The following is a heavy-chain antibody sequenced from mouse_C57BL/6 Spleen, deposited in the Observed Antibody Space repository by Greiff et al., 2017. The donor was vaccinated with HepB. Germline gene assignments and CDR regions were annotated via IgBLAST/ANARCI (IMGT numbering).Heavy chain of an antibody. J-gene: IGHJ3*01. CDR2: IDPENGDT. D-gene: IGHD1-1*01. V-gene: IGHV14-4*01. CDR1: GFNIKDDY. CDR3: YYYGSSYKAY. Sequence: VQLKESGAELVRPGASVKLSCTASGFNIKDDYMHWVKQRPEQGLEWIGWIDPENGDTEYASKFQGKATITADTSSNTAYLQLSSLTSEDTAVYYCYYYGSSYKAYWGQGTLVTVSA.